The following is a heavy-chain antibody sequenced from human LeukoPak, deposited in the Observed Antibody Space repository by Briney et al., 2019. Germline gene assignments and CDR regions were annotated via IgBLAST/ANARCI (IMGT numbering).Heavy chain of an antibody. Sequence: PGGSLRLSCAASGFTFSNFAMSWVRQAPGKGLEWVSGISGSGGPTYYADSVKGRFTISRDNSKNTLYLQMNSLRAEDTAVYYCATHLGGGVQWNYAQGDFDSWGQGTLVTVSS. D-gene: IGHD1-7*01. V-gene: IGHV3-23*01. CDR2: ISGSGGPT. CDR1: GFTFSNFA. CDR3: ATHLGGGVQWNYAQGDFDS. J-gene: IGHJ4*02.